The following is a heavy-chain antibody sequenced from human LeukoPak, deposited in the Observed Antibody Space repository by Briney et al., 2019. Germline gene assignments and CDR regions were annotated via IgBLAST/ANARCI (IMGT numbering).Heavy chain of an antibody. J-gene: IGHJ4*02. CDR1: GYTFTGYY. Sequence: ASVKVSCKASGYTFTGYYLHWVRQAPGQGLEWMGWINPNSGGTHYAQKFQGRVTMTRDTSISAAYMELSRLRSGDTAVYYCARVARAVAKIDYWGQGTLVTVSS. CDR3: ARVARAVAKIDY. V-gene: IGHV1-2*02. D-gene: IGHD6-19*01. CDR2: INPNSGGT.